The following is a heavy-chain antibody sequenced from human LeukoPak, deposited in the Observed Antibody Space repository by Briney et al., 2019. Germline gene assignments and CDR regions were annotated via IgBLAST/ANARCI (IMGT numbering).Heavy chain of an antibody. CDR2: IYHSGST. CDR1: GYSISSGYY. D-gene: IGHD6-13*01. CDR3: ASSSWPKNWFDP. Sequence: PSETLSLTCTVSGYSISSGYYWGWIRQPPGKGLEWIGSIYHSGSTYYNPSLKSRVTISVDTSKNQFSLKLSSVTAADTAVYYCASSSWPKNWFDPWGQGTLVTVSS. J-gene: IGHJ5*02. V-gene: IGHV4-38-2*02.